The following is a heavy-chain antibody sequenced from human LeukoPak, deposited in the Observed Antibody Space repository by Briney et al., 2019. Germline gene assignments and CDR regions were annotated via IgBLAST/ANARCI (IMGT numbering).Heavy chain of an antibody. CDR3: ARDPGHEPNWFDL. J-gene: IGHJ5*02. CDR2: INHSGST. Sequence: RSETMSRTCAVYGGSFSGYDWSWIRQLPGKGLEGIGEINHSGSTNYNPSLKSRVTISVDTSKNQFSLKLSSVTAADTAVYYCARDPGHEPNWFDLWGQGTLVTVSS. CDR1: GGSFSGYD. V-gene: IGHV4-34*01.